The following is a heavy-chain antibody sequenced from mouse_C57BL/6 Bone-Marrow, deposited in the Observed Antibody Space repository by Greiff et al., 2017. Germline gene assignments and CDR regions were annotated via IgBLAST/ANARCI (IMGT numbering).Heavy chain of an antibody. V-gene: IGHV1-81*01. Sequence: QVQLQQSGAELARPGASVKLSCKASGYTFTSYGISWVKQRTGQGLEWIGEIYPRSGNTYYNEKFKGKATLTADKSSSTAYMELRSLTSEDSAVYFCARYRYDYPLYYYAMDYWGQGTSVTVSS. CDR1: GYTFTSYG. CDR3: ARYRYDYPLYYYAMDY. J-gene: IGHJ4*01. D-gene: IGHD2-4*01. CDR2: IYPRSGNT.